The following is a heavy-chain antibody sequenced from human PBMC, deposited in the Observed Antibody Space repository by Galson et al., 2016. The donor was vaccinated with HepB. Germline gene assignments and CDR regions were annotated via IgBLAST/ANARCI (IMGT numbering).Heavy chain of an antibody. Sequence: SETLSLTCTVSGASISSGSYSWAWIRQPPGKGLEWIGTIFYYGSTYYNPSLKSRVTISVDTSKSQFSLKLRFVTAADTSVYYCASLLGGSTFDYWGQGTLVRVSS. CDR2: IFYYGST. V-gene: IGHV4-39*01. D-gene: IGHD1-26*01. J-gene: IGHJ4*02. CDR3: ASLLGGSTFDY. CDR1: GASISSGSYS.